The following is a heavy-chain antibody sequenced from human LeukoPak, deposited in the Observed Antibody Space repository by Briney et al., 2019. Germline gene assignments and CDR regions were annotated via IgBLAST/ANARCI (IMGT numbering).Heavy chain of an antibody. CDR3: ARGGPGYCSSTSCFTYGDY. Sequence: GGSLRLSCAASGFTFSSYGMHWVRQAPDKGLEWVAVIWYDGSNKYYADSVKGRFTISRDNSKNTLYLQMNSLRAEDTAVYYCARGGPGYCSSTSCFTYGDYWGQGTLVTVSS. D-gene: IGHD2-2*02. CDR1: GFTFSSYG. J-gene: IGHJ4*02. V-gene: IGHV3-33*01. CDR2: IWYDGSNK.